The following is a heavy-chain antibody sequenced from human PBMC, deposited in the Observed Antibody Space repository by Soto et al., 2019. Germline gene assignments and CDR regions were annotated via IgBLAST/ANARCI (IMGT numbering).Heavy chain of an antibody. V-gene: IGHV1-69*11. D-gene: IGHD6-13*01. Sequence: SVKVSCKASGGTFSSYAISWVRQAPGQGLEWMGIINPSGTTTDYAQKFQGRVTMTEDSPADTPYMQLRSLRSEDTAVYYCAIEVGRSNQFDLWGQGTMVTVPQ. CDR3: AIEVGRSNQFDL. CDR2: INPSGTTT. CDR1: GGTFSSYA. J-gene: IGHJ5*02.